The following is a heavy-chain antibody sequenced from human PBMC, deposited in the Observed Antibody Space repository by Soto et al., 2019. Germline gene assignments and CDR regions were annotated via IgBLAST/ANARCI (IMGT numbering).Heavy chain of an antibody. V-gene: IGHV4-59*08. Sequence: SETLSLTCTVSGGFINSYYWSWIRQPPGKGLEWIGFIYYTGITKYNPSLQSRVTISVDTSKNQFSLKLTSVTAADTAVYYCALSSSSWYSYYMDFWGTGITVTLSS. CDR3: ALSSSSWYSYYMDF. CDR1: GGFINSYY. CDR2: IYYTGIT. J-gene: IGHJ6*03. D-gene: IGHD6-6*01.